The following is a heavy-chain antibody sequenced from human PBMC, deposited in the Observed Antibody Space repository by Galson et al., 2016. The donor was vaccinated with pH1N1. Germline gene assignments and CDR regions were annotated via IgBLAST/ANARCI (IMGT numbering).Heavy chain of an antibody. CDR1: GYTFTTYG. J-gene: IGHJ4*02. V-gene: IGHV1-18*01. D-gene: IGHD2-15*01. Sequence: SVKVSCKASGYTFTTYGIDWVRQAPGQGLEWMGWISTYTGNAKYAQKFQGRLTLTTDPFTNIAYMDLGSLTSDDTATYFCAGRRILAGSGGSCYLDSWGQGTLVTVSS. CDR3: AGRRILAGSGGSCYLDS. CDR2: ISTYTGNA.